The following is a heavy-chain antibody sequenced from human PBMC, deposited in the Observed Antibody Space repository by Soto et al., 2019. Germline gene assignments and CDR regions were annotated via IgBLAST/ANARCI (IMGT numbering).Heavy chain of an antibody. CDR2: IKYDESDR. V-gene: IGHV3-74*01. CDR1: GFTFSSYW. J-gene: IGHJ6*02. Sequence: EVQLVESGGGLVQPGGSLRLSCAASGFTFSSYWLHWARQAPGKGLVWVSRIKYDESDRGYADSVRGRFTISRDNAKNTLYLQMNRLRAEDTAVYFCGRGVMGPYGIAVWGQGTTVSVSS. CDR3: GRGVMGPYGIAV. D-gene: IGHD3-16*01.